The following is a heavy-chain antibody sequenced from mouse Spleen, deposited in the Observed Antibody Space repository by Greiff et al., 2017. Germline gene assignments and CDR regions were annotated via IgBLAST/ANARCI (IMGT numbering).Heavy chain of an antibody. CDR1: GYTFTSYG. J-gene: IGHJ4*01. CDR2: IYPRSGNT. Sequence: QVQLKQSGAELARPGASVKLSCKASGYTFTSYGISWVKQRTGQGLEWIGEIYPRSGNTYYNEKFKGKATLTADKSSSTAYMELRSLTSEDSAVYFCARGDYSYYSYDEGAMDYWGQGTSVTVSS. V-gene: IGHV1-81*01. D-gene: IGHD2-12*01. CDR3: ARGDYSYYSYDEGAMDY.